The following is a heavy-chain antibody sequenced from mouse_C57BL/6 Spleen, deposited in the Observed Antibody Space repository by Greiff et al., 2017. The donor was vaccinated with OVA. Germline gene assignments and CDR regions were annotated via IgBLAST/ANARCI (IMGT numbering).Heavy chain of an antibody. D-gene: IGHD1-1*01. Sequence: QVQLQQSGPGLVAPSQCLSITCTVSGFSLTSFAISWVRQPPGKGLEWLGVIWTGGGTTYNSALKSRLSISKDNSKSQVFLKMNSLQTDDTARYYCARNSYYGSSSYYFDYWGQGTTRTVSS. CDR1: GFSLTSFA. V-gene: IGHV2-9-1*01. CDR2: IWTGGGT. CDR3: ARNSYYGSSSYYFDY. J-gene: IGHJ2*01.